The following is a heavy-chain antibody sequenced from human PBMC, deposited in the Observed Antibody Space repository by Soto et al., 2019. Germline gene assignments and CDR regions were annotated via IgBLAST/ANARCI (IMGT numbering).Heavy chain of an antibody. J-gene: IGHJ4*02. D-gene: IGHD2-15*01. CDR1: GFTVSSNY. Sequence: GVLRLSCAASGFTVSSNYMSWVRQAPGKGLEWVSVIYSGGSTYYADSVKGRFTISRDNSKNTLYLQMNSLRAEDTAVYYCASPAPYSSGGSCHRADYWGQGTLVTVS. CDR2: IYSGGST. CDR3: ASPAPYSSGGSCHRADY. V-gene: IGHV3-53*01.